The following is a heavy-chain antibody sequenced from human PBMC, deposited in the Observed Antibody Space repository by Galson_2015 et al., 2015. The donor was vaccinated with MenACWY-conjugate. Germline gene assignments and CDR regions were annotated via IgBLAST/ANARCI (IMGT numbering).Heavy chain of an antibody. CDR2: IKQDGSEK. CDR3: AREGLDYYDSSGYYSPDSRFDY. Sequence: SLRLSCAASGFTFSSYWMSWVRQAPGKGLEWVANIKQDGSEKYYVDSVKGRFTISRDNAKNSLYLQMNSLRAEDTAVYYCAREGLDYYDSSGYYSPDSRFDYWGQGTLVTVSS. D-gene: IGHD3-22*01. V-gene: IGHV3-7*03. J-gene: IGHJ4*02. CDR1: GFTFSSYW.